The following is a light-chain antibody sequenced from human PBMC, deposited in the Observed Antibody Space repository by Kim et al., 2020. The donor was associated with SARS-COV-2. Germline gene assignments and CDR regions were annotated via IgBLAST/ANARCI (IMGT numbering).Light chain of an antibody. Sequence: PDHNTCITSSGSKLGDKVPSWDQQKPGQSPVVVIYQDNHRPSGVPERFSGSNSGNTATLTISETQAMDEADYYCLAWDSSTHNYVFGTGTKVTVL. CDR3: LAWDSSTHNYV. V-gene: IGLV3-1*01. CDR1: KLGDKV. CDR2: QDN. J-gene: IGLJ1*01.